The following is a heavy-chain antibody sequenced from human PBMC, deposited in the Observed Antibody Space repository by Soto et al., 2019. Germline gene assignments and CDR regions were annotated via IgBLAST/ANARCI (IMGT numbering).Heavy chain of an antibody. D-gene: IGHD5-12*01. V-gene: IGHV1-46*01. Sequence: QVQLVQSGAEVKKPGASVMVSCKASGYSFITSYHMHWVRQAPGQGLEWMGIINPTGSMTRYSQKFQGRLTMTRDTSTATDYMELSNLTSEDTAVYFCARDTGYDHDAFDIWGQGTRVTVSS. CDR3: ARDTGYDHDAFDI. CDR2: INPTGSMT. J-gene: IGHJ3*02. CDR1: GYSFITSYH.